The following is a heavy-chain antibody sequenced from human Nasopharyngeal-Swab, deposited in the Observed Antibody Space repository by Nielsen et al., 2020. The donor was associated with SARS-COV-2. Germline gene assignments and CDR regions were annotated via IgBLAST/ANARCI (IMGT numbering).Heavy chain of an antibody. CDR2: INPSGGGT. Sequence: ASVKVSCKASGYTFTSYYMHWVRQAPGQGLEWMGIINPSGGGTSYAQKFQGRVTMTRDTSTSTVYLELSSLRSEDTAVYYCARDPIAARPRDDAFDIWGQGTMVTVSS. J-gene: IGHJ3*02. CDR3: ARDPIAARPRDDAFDI. CDR1: GYTFTSYY. V-gene: IGHV1-46*01. D-gene: IGHD6-6*01.